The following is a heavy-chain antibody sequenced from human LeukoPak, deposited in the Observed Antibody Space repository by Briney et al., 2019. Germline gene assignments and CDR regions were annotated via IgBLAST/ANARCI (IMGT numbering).Heavy chain of an antibody. V-gene: IGHV4-39*01. D-gene: IGHD3-10*01. CDR2: VYYAYST. CDR3: ARKGRDYYGSGSYYPPDY. CDR1: GGSISSSSYY. Sequence: PSETLSLTCTVSGGSISSSSYYWGWIRQPPGNGLEWFGSVYYAYSTYYNPYLKSRVPISVDTSKNQFSLKLSSVTAADTAVYYCARKGRDYYGSGSYYPPDYWGQGTLVTVSS. J-gene: IGHJ4*02.